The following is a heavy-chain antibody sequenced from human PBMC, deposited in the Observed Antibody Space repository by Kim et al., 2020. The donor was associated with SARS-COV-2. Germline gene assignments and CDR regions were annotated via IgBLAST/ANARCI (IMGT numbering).Heavy chain of an antibody. V-gene: IGHV5-51*01. Sequence: GESLQISCKGSGYSFTRYWIGWVRQMPGKGLEWMGTIYPGDSDTRYSPSFQGQVISSADKSISTAYLQWSSLKASDTAMYYCARQSGRYPDAFDIWGQGTIVTVSS. CDR3: ARQSGRYPDAFDI. J-gene: IGHJ3*02. CDR1: GYSFTRYW. D-gene: IGHD1-26*01. CDR2: IYPGDSDT.